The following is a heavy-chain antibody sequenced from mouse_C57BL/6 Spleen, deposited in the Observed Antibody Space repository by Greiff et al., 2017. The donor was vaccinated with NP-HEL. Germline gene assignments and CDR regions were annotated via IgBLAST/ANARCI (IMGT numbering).Heavy chain of an antibody. CDR3: ARHGIYYGNYSWFAY. V-gene: IGHV5-6*01. CDR1: GFTFSSYG. D-gene: IGHD2-1*01. Sequence: EVKLVESGGDLVKPGGSLKLSCAASGFTFSSYGMSWVRPTPDKRLEWVATISSGGSYTYYPDSVKGRFTISRDNAKNTLYLQMSSLKSEDTAMYYCARHGIYYGNYSWFAYWGQGTLVTVSA. CDR2: ISSGGSYT. J-gene: IGHJ3*01.